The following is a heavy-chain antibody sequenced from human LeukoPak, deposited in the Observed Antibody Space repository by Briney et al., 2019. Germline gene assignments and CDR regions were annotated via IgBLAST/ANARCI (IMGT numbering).Heavy chain of an antibody. J-gene: IGHJ3*02. CDR1: GFTFGDYS. CDR2: IRSKAYGGAT. Sequence: GGSLRLSCPASGFTFGDYSMSWVGQAPGKGLEWVGFIRSKAYGGATEYAPSVKGRFTISRDDSKSTAYLQMNSLKTEDTAVYYCTRVGSHLLWFGEYDAFDIWGQGTMVTVSS. D-gene: IGHD3-10*01. CDR3: TRVGSHLLWFGEYDAFDI. V-gene: IGHV3-49*04.